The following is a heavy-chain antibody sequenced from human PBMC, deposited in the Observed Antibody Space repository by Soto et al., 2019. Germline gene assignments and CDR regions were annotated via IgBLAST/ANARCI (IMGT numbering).Heavy chain of an antibody. CDR1: GYTFTSYG. Sequence: QVQLVQSGAEVKKPGASVKVSCKASGYTFTSYGIRWVRQAPGQGLEWMGWISAYNGNTNYAQKLQGRVTMTTDTSTSTAYMELRSLRSDDTAVYYCARAAVAGLYYYCGMDVRGQGTTVTVSS. J-gene: IGHJ6*02. CDR2: ISAYNGNT. D-gene: IGHD6-19*01. V-gene: IGHV1-18*01. CDR3: ARAAVAGLYYYCGMDV.